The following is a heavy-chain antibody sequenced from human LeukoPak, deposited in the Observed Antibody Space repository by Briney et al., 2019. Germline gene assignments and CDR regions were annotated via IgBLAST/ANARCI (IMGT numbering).Heavy chain of an antibody. CDR1: GGSISSGGYH. V-gene: IGHV4-31*03. Sequence: SQTLSLTCTVSGGSISSGGYHWSWIRQHPGKGLEWIGYIYYSGSTYYNPSLKSRVTISVDTSKNQFSLKLSSVTAADTAVYYCASPGIAAAGTKAFDIWGQGTMVTVSS. CDR3: ASPGIAAAGTKAFDI. CDR2: IYYSGST. J-gene: IGHJ3*02. D-gene: IGHD6-13*01.